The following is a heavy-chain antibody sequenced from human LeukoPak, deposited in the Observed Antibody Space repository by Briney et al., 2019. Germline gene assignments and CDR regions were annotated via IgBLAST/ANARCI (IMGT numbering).Heavy chain of an antibody. CDR1: GYTFTGYY. D-gene: IGHD3-22*01. CDR3: ARLDSSGYYFGSFFDY. CDR2: INPNSGGT. J-gene: IGHJ4*02. Sequence: ASVKVSCKASGYTFTGYYMHWVRQAPGQGLEWMGWINPNSGGTNYAQKFQGRVTMTRDTSISPAYMELSRLRSDDTAVYYCARLDSSGYYFGSFFDYWGQGTLVTVSS. V-gene: IGHV1-2*02.